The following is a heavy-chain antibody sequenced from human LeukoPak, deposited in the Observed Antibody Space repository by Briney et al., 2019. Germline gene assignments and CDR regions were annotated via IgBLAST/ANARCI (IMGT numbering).Heavy chain of an antibody. J-gene: IGHJ6*03. D-gene: IGHD1-26*01. V-gene: IGHV4-59*01. CDR3: AGSRGGAGRYYYYMDV. CDR2: IYYSGST. CDR1: GGSISSYY. Sequence: SETLSLTCTVSGGSISSYYWSWIRQPPGKGLEWIGYIYYSGSTNYNPSLKSRVTISVDTSKNQFSLKLSSVTAADTAVYYCAGSRGGAGRYYYYMDVGGKGTTVTISS.